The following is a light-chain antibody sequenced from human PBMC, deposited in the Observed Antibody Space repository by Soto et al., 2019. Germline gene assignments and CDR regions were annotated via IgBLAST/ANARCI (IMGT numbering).Light chain of an antibody. Sequence: VMTQVPATLSVSPGERYTLSCMAIQTMNNNVAWYQLKDCQVPRLVIYCASTRATDIPARFSGSGSGTDFTLTISSLQAEDFAVYYCQPYNNWPITVGQGTRLDNK. CDR2: CAS. J-gene: IGKJ5*01. CDR1: QTMNNN. CDR3: QPYNNWPIT. V-gene: IGKV3-15*01.